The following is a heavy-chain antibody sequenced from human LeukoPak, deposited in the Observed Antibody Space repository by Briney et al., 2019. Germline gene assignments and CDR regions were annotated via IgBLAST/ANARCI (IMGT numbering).Heavy chain of an antibody. Sequence: SETLSLTCTVSGGSISSYYWSRIRQPPGKGLEWIGYIYYSGSTNYNPSLKSRVTISVDTSKNQFSLKLSSVTAADTAVYYCATQWLRNAFDIWGQGTMVTVSS. CDR2: IYYSGST. CDR1: GGSISSYY. CDR3: ATQWLRNAFDI. V-gene: IGHV4-59*08. D-gene: IGHD5-12*01. J-gene: IGHJ3*02.